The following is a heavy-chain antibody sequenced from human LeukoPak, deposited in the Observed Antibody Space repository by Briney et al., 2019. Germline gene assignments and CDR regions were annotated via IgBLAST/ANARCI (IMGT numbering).Heavy chain of an antibody. CDR1: GFTFSSYA. D-gene: IGHD3-22*01. J-gene: IGHJ5*02. Sequence: GGSLRLSCAASGFTFSSYALTWVRQAPGKGLEWVSSISLTGSSTYYADSVKGRFTISRDNSKNTLYLQMNSLRAEDTAVYYCAKVALRGYFDISGYYFDPWGQGTLVTVSS. V-gene: IGHV3-23*01. CDR2: ISLTGSST. CDR3: AKVALRGYFDISGYYFDP.